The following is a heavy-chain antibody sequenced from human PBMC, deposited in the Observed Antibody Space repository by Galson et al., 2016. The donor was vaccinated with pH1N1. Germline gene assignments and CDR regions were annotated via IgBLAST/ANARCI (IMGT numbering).Heavy chain of an antibody. CDR1: GFTFSSYE. CDR3: ARVDMILAEEYGMDV. CDR2: IGSSGTTI. D-gene: IGHD3-22*01. J-gene: IGHJ6*02. Sequence: SLRLSCAASGFTFSSYEMNWVRQAPGKGLEWVSYIGSSGTTIYYADSVKGRFAISRDNAKNSLYLQMNSLRAEDTAVYYRARVDMILAEEYGMDVWGQGTLVTVSS. V-gene: IGHV3-48*03.